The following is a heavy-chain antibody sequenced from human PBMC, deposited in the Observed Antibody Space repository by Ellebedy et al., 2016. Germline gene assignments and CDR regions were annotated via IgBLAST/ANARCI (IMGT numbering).Heavy chain of an antibody. CDR2: INPNSGGT. V-gene: IGHV1-2*04. J-gene: IGHJ3*02. Sequence: ASVKVSCXASGYTFTGYYMHWVRQAPGQGLEWMGWINPNSGGTNYAQKFQGWVTMTRDTSISTAYMELSRLRSDDTAVYYCARGLKRATMIVVDEEAFDIWGQGTMVTVSS. CDR1: GYTFTGYY. CDR3: ARGLKRATMIVVDEEAFDI. D-gene: IGHD3-22*01.